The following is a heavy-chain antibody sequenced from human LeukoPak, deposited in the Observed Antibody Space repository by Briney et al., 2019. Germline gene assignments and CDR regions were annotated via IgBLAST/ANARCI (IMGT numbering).Heavy chain of an antibody. CDR2: ISRTSSYI. CDR3: ARDYGSGSSYCYYGMDV. J-gene: IGHJ6*02. D-gene: IGHD3-10*01. V-gene: IGHV3-21*01. Sequence: PGGSLRLSCAASGFTFSSYGMHWVRQAPGKGLEWFSSISRTSSYIYYADSVKGRFTISRDNAKNSLNLQMNSLRAEDTAVYYCARDYGSGSSYCYYGMDVWGQGTTVTVSS. CDR1: GFTFSSYG.